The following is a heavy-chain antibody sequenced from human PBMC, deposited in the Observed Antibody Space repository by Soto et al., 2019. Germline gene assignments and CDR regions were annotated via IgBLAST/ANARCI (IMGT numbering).Heavy chain of an antibody. CDR1: GDSITSVGYS. CDR2: IYHTGTT. J-gene: IGHJ6*02. Sequence: SETLSLTCAVSGDSITSVGYSWSWIRQPPGKALEWIGYIYHTGTTYYTAALKSRVTISLDRSKNRISLSLNSVTAADTAVYYWAATVFGEYSHYALDVWGQGTTVTVSS. V-gene: IGHV4-30-2*01. D-gene: IGHD3-3*01. CDR3: AATVFGEYSHYALDV.